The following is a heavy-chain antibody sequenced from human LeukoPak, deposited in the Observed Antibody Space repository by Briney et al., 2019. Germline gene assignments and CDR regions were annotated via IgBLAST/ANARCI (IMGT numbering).Heavy chain of an antibody. D-gene: IGHD2-15*01. Sequence: SETLSLTCTVSRGSINNYYWNWIRQPPGRGLEWIGFVYSSGSTNYNASLKGRVTISLDASKNQFSLKLSSVTAADTAVYYCAREQPPLGWFDYWGRGALVTVSS. CDR2: VYSSGST. CDR1: RGSINNYY. V-gene: IGHV4-59*01. CDR3: AREQPPLGWFDY. J-gene: IGHJ4*02.